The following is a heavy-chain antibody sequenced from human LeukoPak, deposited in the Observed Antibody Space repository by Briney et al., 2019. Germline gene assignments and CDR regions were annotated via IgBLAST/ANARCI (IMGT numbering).Heavy chain of an antibody. Sequence: GGSLRLSCAASGFTFRSYSMNWVRQAPGKGLEWVSSISSSSSYIYYADSVKGRFTISRDNGKNSMYLQMNSLRAEDTAVYYCARLYQSSRFDPWGQGTLVTVSS. CDR3: ARLYQSSRFDP. V-gene: IGHV3-21*01. D-gene: IGHD2-2*01. J-gene: IGHJ5*02. CDR2: ISSSSSYI. CDR1: GFTFRSYS.